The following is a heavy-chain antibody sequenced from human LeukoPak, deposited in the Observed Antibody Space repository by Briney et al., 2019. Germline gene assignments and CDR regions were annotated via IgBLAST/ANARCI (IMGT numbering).Heavy chain of an antibody. D-gene: IGHD6-6*01. CDR1: GGTINSSSYY. J-gene: IGHJ4*02. Sequence: SETLSLTCNVSGGTINSSSYYWGWIRQPPGKGLEWIGNIYYSGSTYYNPYLKSRVTISVDTSKNQFSLKLSPVTAADTAVYYCARREYSSSSSFDYWGQGTLVTVSS. CDR3: ARREYSSSSSFDY. CDR2: IYYSGST. V-gene: IGHV4-39*01.